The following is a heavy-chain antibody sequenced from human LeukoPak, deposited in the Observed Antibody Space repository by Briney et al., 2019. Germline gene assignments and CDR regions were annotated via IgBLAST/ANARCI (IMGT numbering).Heavy chain of an antibody. V-gene: IGHV3-21*01. Sequence: GGSLRLSCAASGFTFSSYSMNWVRLAPGKGLKWVSSISGSSSYIYYADSVKGRFTISRDNANNSLYLQMNSLRAEDTAVYYCARVHSGSYQYYYYYYMDVWGKGTTVTVSS. CDR1: GFTFSSYS. D-gene: IGHD1-26*01. J-gene: IGHJ6*03. CDR2: ISGSSSYI. CDR3: ARVHSGSYQYYYYYYMDV.